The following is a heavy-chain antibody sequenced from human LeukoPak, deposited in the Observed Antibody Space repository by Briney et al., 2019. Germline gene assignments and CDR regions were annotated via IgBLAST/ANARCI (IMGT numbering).Heavy chain of an antibody. D-gene: IGHD1-7*01. V-gene: IGHV3-23*01. J-gene: IGHJ4*02. CDR1: GFTFSTFA. CDR2: IIENGYDK. Sequence: QTGGSLRLSCAASGFTFSTFAMSWVRQAPGKGLEWVSGIIENGYDKYYADSVKGRFTISRDNSENTLYLQMNSLRADDTAVYYCARDYVTPGITGTTSPLDYWGQGILVSVSS. CDR3: ARDYVTPGITGTTSPLDY.